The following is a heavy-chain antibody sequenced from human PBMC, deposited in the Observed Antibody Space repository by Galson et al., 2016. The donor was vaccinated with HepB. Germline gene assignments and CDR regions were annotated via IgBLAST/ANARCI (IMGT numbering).Heavy chain of an antibody. CDR2: IIYSGNT. D-gene: IGHD5-18*01. J-gene: IGHJ4*02. CDR3: ARERISYGSIRLDY. Sequence: TLSLTCSVSGDSINNGAFSWSWIRQDPGKALEWIGHIIYSGNTYYNPSLESRVKMSIDTSKNQFYLKLTSVTAADAAVYYCARERISYGSIRLDYWGQGILVTVSS. V-gene: IGHV4-31*03. CDR1: GDSINNGAFS.